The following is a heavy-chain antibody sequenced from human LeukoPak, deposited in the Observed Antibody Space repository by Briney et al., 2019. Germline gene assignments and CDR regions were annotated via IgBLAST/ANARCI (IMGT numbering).Heavy chain of an antibody. CDR3: ARRIKMGAIDY. J-gene: IGHJ4*02. Sequence: PSGGSLRLSCAASGFTFTNYAMTWVRQAPGKGLEWVSAISGSGGSTYYADSVKGRFTISRDNSKNTLYLQMNSLRAEDTAVYYCARRIKMGAIDYWGQGTLVTVSS. V-gene: IGHV3-23*01. D-gene: IGHD3-16*01. CDR2: ISGSGGST. CDR1: GFTFTNYA.